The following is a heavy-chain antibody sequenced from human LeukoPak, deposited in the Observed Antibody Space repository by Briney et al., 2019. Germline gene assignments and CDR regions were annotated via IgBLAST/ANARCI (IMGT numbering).Heavy chain of an antibody. Sequence: SQTLSLTCTVSGGSISSGGYYWSWIRQPPGKGLEWIGYIYHSGSTYYNPSLKSRVTISVDRSKNQFSLKLSSVTAADTAVYYCARDPHPYSNYVDAFDIWGQGTMVTVSS. CDR2: IYHSGST. V-gene: IGHV4-30-2*01. CDR1: GGSISSGGYY. J-gene: IGHJ3*02. CDR3: ARDPHPYSNYVDAFDI. D-gene: IGHD4-11*01.